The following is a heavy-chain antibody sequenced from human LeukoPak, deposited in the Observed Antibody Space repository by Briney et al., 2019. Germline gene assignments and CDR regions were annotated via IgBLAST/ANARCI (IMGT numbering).Heavy chain of an antibody. Sequence: GGSLRLSCAASGFTFSSYWMSWVRQAPGKGLEWVSYISRSDNTIYYADSVKGRFTVSRDNAKNSLYLQMNSLRAEDTAVYYCARRRDYFDYWGQGTVVTVSS. V-gene: IGHV3-48*03. J-gene: IGHJ4*02. CDR2: ISRSDNTI. CDR1: GFTFSSYW. CDR3: ARRRDYFDY.